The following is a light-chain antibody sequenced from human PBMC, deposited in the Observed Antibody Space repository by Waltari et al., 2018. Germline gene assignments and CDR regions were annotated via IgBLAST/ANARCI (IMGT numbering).Light chain of an antibody. V-gene: IGLV4-69*01. CDR2: INSDGSD. Sequence: QLVLTQSSSASASLGASIKRTCTLNGGHSNNIIAWLQQQPEKGPRYMMKINSDGSDRKGAEIPDRFSGSSSGAERYLTISSLQTEDEGDYSCQTGGHGTWVFGGGTKLTVL. J-gene: IGLJ3*02. CDR1: GGHSNNI. CDR3: QTGGHGTWV.